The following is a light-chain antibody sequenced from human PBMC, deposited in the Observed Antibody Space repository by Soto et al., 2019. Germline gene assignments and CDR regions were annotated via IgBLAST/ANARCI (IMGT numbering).Light chain of an antibody. CDR3: QQSYSTPPT. CDR2: AAS. CDR1: QSISSY. J-gene: IGKJ5*01. V-gene: IGKV1-39*01. Sequence: DIQMTQSPSSLSASVVDRVTITCRASQSISSYLNWYQQKPGKAPKVLIYAASSLQSGVPSRFSGSGSGTDFTLTISSLQPEDFATYYCQQSYSTPPTFGQGTRLEIK.